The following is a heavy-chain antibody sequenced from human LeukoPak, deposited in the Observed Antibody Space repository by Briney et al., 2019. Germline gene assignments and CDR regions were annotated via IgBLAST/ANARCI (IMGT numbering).Heavy chain of an antibody. J-gene: IGHJ4*02. D-gene: IGHD3-10*01. Sequence: PSETLSLTCTASGDSIRSSTYYWGWIRQPPGKGLEWIGSIYYSGRTYYNPSLKSRVTISVDTSNNQFSLKLSSVTAADTAVYYCAKLYSGTRPPDYWGQGALVTVSS. CDR3: AKLYSGTRPPDY. CDR2: IYYSGRT. CDR1: GDSIRSSTYY. V-gene: IGHV4-39*01.